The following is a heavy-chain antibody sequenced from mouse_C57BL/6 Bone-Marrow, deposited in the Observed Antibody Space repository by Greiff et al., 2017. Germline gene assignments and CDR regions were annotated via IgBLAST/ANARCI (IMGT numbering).Heavy chain of an antibody. CDR3: ARYLWYFDV. CDR1: GYSFTSDY. Sequence: EVKLKESGPGLAKPSQSLSLSCSASGYSFTSDYWNWIRKFPGNKLEYMGYICYSGRTYYYPSIISRISITQDTSKNQYSLQFSSVPTEDTATYYCARYLWYFDVWGTGTTVTVSS. J-gene: IGHJ1*03. V-gene: IGHV3-8*01. CDR2: ICYSGRT.